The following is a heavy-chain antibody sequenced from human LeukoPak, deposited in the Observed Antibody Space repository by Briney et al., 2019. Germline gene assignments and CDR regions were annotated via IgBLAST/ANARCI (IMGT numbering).Heavy chain of an antibody. Sequence: GGSLRLSCAASGFTFTYYWMHWVRQAPGKGLVWVARINGDGSSTNYADSVKGRFTISRDDAKNILYLQMTSLTVEDAAVYYCARTTLETQYFDRWGQGTLVTVSS. CDR3: ARTTLETQYFDR. CDR2: INGDGSST. CDR1: GFTFTYYW. V-gene: IGHV3-74*01. D-gene: IGHD4-23*01. J-gene: IGHJ4*02.